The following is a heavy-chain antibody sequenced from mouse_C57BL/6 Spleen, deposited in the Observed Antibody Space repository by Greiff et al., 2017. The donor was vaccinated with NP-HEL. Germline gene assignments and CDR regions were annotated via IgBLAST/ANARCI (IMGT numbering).Heavy chain of an antibody. J-gene: IGHJ3*01. CDR3: AKSYYYGSSYWFAY. CDR1: GYSFTDYN. D-gene: IGHD1-1*01. CDR2: INPNYGTT. Sequence: VQLQQSGPELVKPGASVKISCKASGYSFTDYNMNWVKQSNGKSLEWIGVINPNYGTTSYNQKFKGKATLTVDQSSSTAYMQLNSLTSEDSAVYYCAKSYYYGSSYWFAYWGQGTLVTVSA. V-gene: IGHV1-39*01.